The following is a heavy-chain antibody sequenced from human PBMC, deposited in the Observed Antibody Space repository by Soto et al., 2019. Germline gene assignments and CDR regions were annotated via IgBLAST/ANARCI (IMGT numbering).Heavy chain of an antibody. Sequence: QVQLVQSGAEVKKPGSSVKVSCKASGGTFSSYAISWVRQAPGQGLEWMGGIIPIFGTANYAQKFQGRVTITADDSTSTAYMELSSLRSEDTAVYYCARDRGRVAVASYGMDVWGQGTTVTVSS. J-gene: IGHJ6*02. CDR2: IIPIFGTA. CDR3: ARDRGRVAVASYGMDV. CDR1: GGTFSSYA. V-gene: IGHV1-69*01. D-gene: IGHD6-19*01.